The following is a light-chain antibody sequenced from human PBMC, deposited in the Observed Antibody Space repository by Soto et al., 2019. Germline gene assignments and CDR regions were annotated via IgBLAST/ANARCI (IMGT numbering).Light chain of an antibody. CDR2: GAS. V-gene: IGKV3-20*01. J-gene: IGKJ1*01. CDR3: QQYRQWT. CDR1: QSVSSSY. Sequence: EIVLTQSPGTLSLSPGERATLSCRASQSVSSSYLAWYQQKPGQAPRLLIYGASSRATGIPDRFSGSGSGTDFTLTISRLEPEDFAVYYCQQYRQWTFGQGTKVEIK.